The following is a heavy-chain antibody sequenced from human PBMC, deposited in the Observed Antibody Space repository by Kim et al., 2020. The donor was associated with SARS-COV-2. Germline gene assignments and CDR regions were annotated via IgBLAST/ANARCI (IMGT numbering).Heavy chain of an antibody. CDR2: ISYDGSNK. V-gene: IGHV3-30*18. D-gene: IGHD6-6*01. CDR3: AKSGWGSSSAYYYYYYMDV. Sequence: GGSLRLSCAASGFTFSSYGMHWVRQAPGKGLEWVAVISYDGSNKYYADSVKGRFTISRDNSKNTLYLQMNSLRAEDTAVYYCAKSGWGSSSAYYYYYYMDVWGKGTTVTVSS. J-gene: IGHJ6*03. CDR1: GFTFSSYG.